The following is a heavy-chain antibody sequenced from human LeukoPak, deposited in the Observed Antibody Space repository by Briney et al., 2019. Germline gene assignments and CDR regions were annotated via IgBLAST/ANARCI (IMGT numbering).Heavy chain of an antibody. D-gene: IGHD6-13*01. J-gene: IGHJ4*02. Sequence: PPRSLRLSCAADGFTFDDYAMGWVRHAAGEGLGWVSGISWNSGSIGYADSVKGRFTISRDNAKNSLYLQMNSLRAEDTALYYCAKDRDAAGRYYFDYWGQGTLVTVSS. CDR3: AKDRDAAGRYYFDY. V-gene: IGHV3-9*01. CDR1: GFTFDDYA. CDR2: ISWNSGSI.